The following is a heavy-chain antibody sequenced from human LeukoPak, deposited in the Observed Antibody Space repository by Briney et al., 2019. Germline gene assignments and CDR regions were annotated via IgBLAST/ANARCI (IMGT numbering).Heavy chain of an antibody. Sequence: GGSLRLSCAASGFTFSSYSMNWVRQAPGKGLEWVSYISSSSSTIYYADSVKGRFTISRDNAKNSLYLQMNSLRAEDTAVYYCVRVGLNFYGDDDYWGQGTLVTVSS. V-gene: IGHV3-48*01. D-gene: IGHD4-17*01. J-gene: IGHJ4*02. CDR2: ISSSSSTI. CDR1: GFTFSSYS. CDR3: VRVGLNFYGDDDY.